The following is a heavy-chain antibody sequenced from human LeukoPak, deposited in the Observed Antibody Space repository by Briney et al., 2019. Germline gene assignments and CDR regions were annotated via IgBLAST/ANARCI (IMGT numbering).Heavy chain of an antibody. J-gene: IGHJ4*02. CDR3: ARVSEQDYGDYVFDY. Sequence: GGSLRLSCAASGFTFSSYAMSWVRQAPGKGLEWVSAISGSGGSTYYADSVKGRFTISRDNSKNTLYLQMNSLRAEDTAVYYCARVSEQDYGDYVFDYWGQGTLVTVSS. V-gene: IGHV3-23*01. CDR2: ISGSGGST. D-gene: IGHD4-17*01. CDR1: GFTFSSYA.